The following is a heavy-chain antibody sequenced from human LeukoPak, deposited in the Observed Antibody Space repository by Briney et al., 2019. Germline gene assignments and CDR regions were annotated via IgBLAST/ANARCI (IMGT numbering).Heavy chain of an antibody. V-gene: IGHV3-74*01. D-gene: IGHD3-3*01. Sequence: GGSLRLSCVGSGFTFSNYWVHWVRQVPGEGLVWVSRTNVEGSRTDYADSVRGRFTISRDNVKNTLYLQMNSLTAEDTAVYYCVRSMSGRNDLWGQGTLVTVSS. CDR1: GFTFSNYW. J-gene: IGHJ5*02. CDR3: VRSMSGRNDL. CDR2: TNVEGSRT.